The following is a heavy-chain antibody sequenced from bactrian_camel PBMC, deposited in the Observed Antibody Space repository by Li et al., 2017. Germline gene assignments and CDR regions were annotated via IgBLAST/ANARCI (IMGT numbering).Heavy chain of an antibody. CDR1: GYTFNT. CDR2: FVTDDST. V-gene: IGHV3S63*01. D-gene: IGHD4*01. CDR3: AANFPICALHGNPDYRY. Sequence: HVQLVESGGGSVQAGGSLRLSCAASGYTFNTYSWFRQPPGKEREGIARFVTDDSTWYADSVKGRFTIFRDNTRKMVYLQMDSLVPEDTAMYYCAANFPICALHGNPDYRYWGQGTQVTVS. J-gene: IGHJ4*01.